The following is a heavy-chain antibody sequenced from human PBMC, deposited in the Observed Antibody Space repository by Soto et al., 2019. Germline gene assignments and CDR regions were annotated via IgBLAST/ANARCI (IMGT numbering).Heavy chain of an antibody. Sequence: ASVKVSCKASGGTFSSYAISWVRQAPGQGLEWMGGIIPIFGTANYAQKFQGRVTITADESTSTAYMELSSLRSEDTAVYYCAGSLLSCTNGVCFPHFDYWGQGTLVTVSS. V-gene: IGHV1-69*13. CDR1: GGTFSSYA. J-gene: IGHJ4*02. CDR2: IIPIFGTA. D-gene: IGHD2-8*01. CDR3: AGSLLSCTNGVCFPHFDY.